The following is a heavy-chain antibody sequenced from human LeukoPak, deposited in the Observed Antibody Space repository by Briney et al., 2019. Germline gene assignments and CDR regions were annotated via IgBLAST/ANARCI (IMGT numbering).Heavy chain of an antibody. Sequence: PGGSLRLSCAASGFTFSHYWMSWVRQAPGKGLEWVASINEDGSEKYYVDSVKGRFTVSRDNAKNSLYLQMYSLRVEDTAVYYCTRDSGRFRLDYWGQGILVTVSS. CDR1: GFTFSHYW. J-gene: IGHJ4*02. CDR3: TRDSGRFRLDY. CDR2: INEDGSEK. V-gene: IGHV3-7*01. D-gene: IGHD6-19*01.